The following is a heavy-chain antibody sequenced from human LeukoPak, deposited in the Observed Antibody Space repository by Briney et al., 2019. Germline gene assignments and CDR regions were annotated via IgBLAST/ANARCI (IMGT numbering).Heavy chain of an antibody. J-gene: IGHJ3*02. D-gene: IGHD3-22*01. V-gene: IGHV4-39*07. CDR2: IYYSGST. Sequence: PSETLSLTCTVSGGSISSSSYYWGWIRQPPGKGLEWIGSIYYSGSTYYNPSLKSRVTISVDTSKNQFSLKLSSVTAADTAVYYCARTMIGSRGDAFDIWGQGTMVTVSS. CDR1: GGSISSSSYY. CDR3: ARTMIGSRGDAFDI.